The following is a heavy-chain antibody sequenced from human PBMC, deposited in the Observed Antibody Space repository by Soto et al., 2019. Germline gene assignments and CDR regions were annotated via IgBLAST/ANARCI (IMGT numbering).Heavy chain of an antibody. V-gene: IGHV4-34*01. CDR1: GGSFSGYS. CDR2: INHSGST. J-gene: IGHJ1*01. D-gene: IGHD4-4*01. Sequence: SETLSLTCAVYGGSFSGYSWSWIRQPPGKGLEWIGEINHSGSTNYNPSLKSRVIISGDTSKDQFSLKMSSVTAADTAVYYCARESRGPLYKYFHHWGQGTLVTVSS. CDR3: ARESRGPLYKYFHH.